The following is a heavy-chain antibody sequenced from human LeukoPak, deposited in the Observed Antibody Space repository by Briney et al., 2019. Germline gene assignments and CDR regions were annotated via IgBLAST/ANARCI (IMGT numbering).Heavy chain of an antibody. Sequence: SGGSLSLSCAASGFTFSSYWMSWVRQAPGKGLEWVANIKQDGSEKYYVDSVKGRFTISRDNAKNSLYLQMNSLRAEDTAVYYCARDLPRGIGYGMDVWGQGTTVTVSS. J-gene: IGHJ6*02. CDR1: GFTFSSYW. CDR3: ARDLPRGIGYGMDV. D-gene: IGHD3-16*02. V-gene: IGHV3-7*03. CDR2: IKQDGSEK.